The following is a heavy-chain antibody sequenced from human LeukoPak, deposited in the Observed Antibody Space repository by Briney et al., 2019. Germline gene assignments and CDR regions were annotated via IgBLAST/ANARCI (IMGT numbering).Heavy chain of an antibody. CDR1: GFTFSSYG. Sequence: GGSLRLSCAASGFTFSSYGMHWVRQAPGKGPEWVAFIRYDGSNKYYADSVKGRFTISRDNSKNTLYLQMNSLRAEDTAVYYCAKRMEYCSGGSCSPYSYAFDIWGQGTMDTVSS. D-gene: IGHD2-15*01. J-gene: IGHJ3*02. CDR3: AKRMEYCSGGSCSPYSYAFDI. V-gene: IGHV3-30*02. CDR2: IRYDGSNK.